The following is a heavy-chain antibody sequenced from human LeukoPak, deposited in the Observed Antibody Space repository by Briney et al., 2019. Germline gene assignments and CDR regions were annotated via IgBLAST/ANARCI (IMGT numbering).Heavy chain of an antibody. D-gene: IGHD1-26*01. CDR1: GGSISSGSYY. CDR2: IYYSGTT. J-gene: IGHJ3*02. Sequence: SETLSLTCTVSGGSISSGSYYWGWIRQPPGKGLEWIGTIYYSGTTYHNPSLKSRVTISVDTSKNQCSLKLSSVTAADTAVYYCARHAHSGSYLDAFDIWGQGTMVTVSS. CDR3: ARHAHSGSYLDAFDI. V-gene: IGHV4-39*01.